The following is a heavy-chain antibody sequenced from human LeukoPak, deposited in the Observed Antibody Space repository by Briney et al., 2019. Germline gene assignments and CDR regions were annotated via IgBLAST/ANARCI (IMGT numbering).Heavy chain of an antibody. CDR3: ARVVAAAGLSLGALDI. J-gene: IGHJ3*02. CDR1: GGTFSSYA. CDR2: IIPILGIA. V-gene: IGHV1-69*04. D-gene: IGHD6-13*01. Sequence: SVKVSCKASGGTFSSYAISWVRQAPGQGLEWMGRIIPILGIANYAQKFQGRVTITADKSTSTAYMELSSLRSEDTAVYYCARVVAAAGLSLGALDIWGQGTMVTVSS.